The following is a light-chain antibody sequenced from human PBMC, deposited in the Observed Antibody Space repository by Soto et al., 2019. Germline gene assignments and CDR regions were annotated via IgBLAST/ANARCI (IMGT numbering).Light chain of an antibody. V-gene: IGKV1-12*01. Sequence: DIQLTQFPSSLSASVGDRVSITCRASQDIERWLAWYQQKPGEAPKVLIYAASSLQSGVPSRFSGSGSGTDFSLTISSLQPEDFATYYGKQSKSYPLTFGGGTKVDIK. J-gene: IGKJ4*01. CDR1: QDIERW. CDR2: AAS. CDR3: KQSKSYPLT.